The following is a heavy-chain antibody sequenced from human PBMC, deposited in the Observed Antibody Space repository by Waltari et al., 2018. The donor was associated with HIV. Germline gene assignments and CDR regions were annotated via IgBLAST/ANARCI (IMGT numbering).Heavy chain of an antibody. V-gene: IGHV1-69*12. CDR2: IIPIFGTP. CDR3: VRPGVGARGAYDI. CDR1: GGTFNRYS. J-gene: IGHJ3*02. D-gene: IGHD3-10*01. Sequence: QVQLVQSGAEVKKPGSSVKVSCKASGGTFNRYSISWVRQAPGQGLEWMGGIIPIFGTPNYAQRFQGRVTISADESTSTAYMELSSLRSEDTAVYYCVRPGVGARGAYDIWGQGTMVTVSS.